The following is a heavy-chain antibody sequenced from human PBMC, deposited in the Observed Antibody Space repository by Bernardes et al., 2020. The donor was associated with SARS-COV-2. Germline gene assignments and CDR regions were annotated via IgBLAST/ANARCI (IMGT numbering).Heavy chain of an antibody. Sequence: SETLSLTCTVSGDAINDGFFYWNWIRQPAGKGLEWIGRIHTNGITHYNPTLTSRVTISLDTSKNQFSLSLSSVTDADTAVYYCARWTPTRLDAFDIWGQGTEVTVSS. CDR2: IHTNGIT. J-gene: IGHJ3*02. V-gene: IGHV4-61*02. CDR3: ARWTPTRLDAFDI. CDR1: GDAINDGFFY. D-gene: IGHD5-12*01.